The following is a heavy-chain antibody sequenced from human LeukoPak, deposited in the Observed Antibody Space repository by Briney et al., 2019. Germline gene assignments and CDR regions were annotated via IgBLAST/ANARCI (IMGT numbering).Heavy chain of an antibody. CDR1: GFTFSNFA. V-gene: IGHV3-23*01. J-gene: IGHJ4*02. CDR3: AKARVARAYYSSRGHYNFNY. D-gene: IGHD2-2*01. Sequence: GGSLRLSCAASGFTFSNFAMTWVRQAPGKGLEWVSSISSSAGSKYYADSVKGRFTISRDNSRNTLFLQMDGLRAEDTAMYYCAKARVARAYYSSRGHYNFNYWGQGTLVTVSS. CDR2: ISSSAGSK.